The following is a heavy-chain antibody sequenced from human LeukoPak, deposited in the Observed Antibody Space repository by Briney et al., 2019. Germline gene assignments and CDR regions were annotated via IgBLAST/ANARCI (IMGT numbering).Heavy chain of an antibody. D-gene: IGHD3-22*01. CDR1: GGSISSSSYY. Sequence: ASETLSLTCTVSGGSISSSSYYWGWIRQPPGKGLEWIGSIYYSGSTYYNPSLKSRVTISVDTSKNQFSLKLSSVTAADTAVYYCARASPHYYDSSGYHNWFDPWGQGTLVTVSS. V-gene: IGHV4-39*07. CDR2: IYYSGST. J-gene: IGHJ5*02. CDR3: ARASPHYYDSSGYHNWFDP.